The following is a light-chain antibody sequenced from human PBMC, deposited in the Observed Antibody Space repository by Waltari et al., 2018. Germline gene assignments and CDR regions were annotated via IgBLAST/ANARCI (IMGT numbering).Light chain of an antibody. J-gene: IGKJ1*01. CDR1: QSVRRT. Sequence: EIVLTQSPGTLSLSPGERATLSCRASQSVRRTLAWYQQKPSQAPRLLIYGASTRATCIPDRFSGSGSGTDFSLTISRLEPEDFAVYYCQHYVRLPVTFGQGTKVEIK. CDR3: QHYVRLPVT. V-gene: IGKV3-20*01. CDR2: GAS.